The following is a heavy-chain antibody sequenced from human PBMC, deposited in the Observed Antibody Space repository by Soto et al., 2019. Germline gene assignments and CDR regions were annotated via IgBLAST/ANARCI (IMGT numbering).Heavy chain of an antibody. J-gene: IGHJ5*02. Sequence: RASVKVSCKASGYIFTNYYIHWVRQAPGQGLEWMAIINPLPTSGSTNYAQKFQGRVTITADESTSTAYMELSSLRSEDTAVYYCAREAYSYGWFDPWGQGTLVTVSS. D-gene: IGHD5-18*01. CDR2: INPLPTSGST. V-gene: IGHV1-46*01. CDR1: GYIFTNYY. CDR3: AREAYSYGWFDP.